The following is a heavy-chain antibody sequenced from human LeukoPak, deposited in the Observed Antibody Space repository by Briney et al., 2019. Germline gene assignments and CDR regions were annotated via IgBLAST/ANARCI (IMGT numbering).Heavy chain of an antibody. CDR1: GGSFSGHY. D-gene: IGHD3-10*01. V-gene: IGHV4-34*01. Sequence: SETLSVTCAVYGGSFSGHYWSCIRQPPGKGLEWIGEINHSGSTNYNPSLKSRVTISVDTSKNQFSLKLSSVTAADTAVYYCARVRGLYYFDYGGQGTLVTVSS. CDR3: ARVRGLYYFDY. J-gene: IGHJ4*02. CDR2: INHSGST.